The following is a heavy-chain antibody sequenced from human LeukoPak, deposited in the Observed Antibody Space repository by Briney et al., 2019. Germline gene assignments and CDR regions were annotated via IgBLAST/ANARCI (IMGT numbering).Heavy chain of an antibody. Sequence: GGSLRLSCAASGFTFSSSSMNWVRQAPGKGLEWVSSLSSNSAYIYYADSVKGRFAISRDNAKNSLYLQMNSLRAEDTAVYYCAREMTTVTTLEYWGQGTLVTVSS. CDR3: AREMTTVTTLEY. CDR2: LSSNSAYI. CDR1: GFTFSSSS. J-gene: IGHJ4*02. D-gene: IGHD4-17*01. V-gene: IGHV3-21*04.